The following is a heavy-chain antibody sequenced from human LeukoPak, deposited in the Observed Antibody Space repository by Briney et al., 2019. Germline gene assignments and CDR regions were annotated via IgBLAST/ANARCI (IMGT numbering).Heavy chain of an antibody. D-gene: IGHD1-26*01. CDR1: GGSISSSSYY. CDR3: TKSPGPFIVGATTRWDYFDY. V-gene: IGHV4-39*07. Sequence: SETLSLTCTVSGGSISSSSYYWGWIRQPPGKGLEWIGSIYYSGSTYYNPSLKSRVTISVDTSKNQFSLKLSSVTAADTALYYCTKSPGPFIVGATTRWDYFDYWGQGTLVTVSS. J-gene: IGHJ4*02. CDR2: IYYSGST.